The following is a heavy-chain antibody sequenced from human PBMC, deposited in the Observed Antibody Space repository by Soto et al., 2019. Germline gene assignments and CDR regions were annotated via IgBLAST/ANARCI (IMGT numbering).Heavy chain of an antibody. V-gene: IGHV4-4*02. CDR3: AVQGEGAFDY. CDR2: VYHSGTT. Sequence: QVQLQESGPGLVEPSGTLSLTCAVSGASIGTNNWWSWVRQPPGKGLEWIGEVYHSGTTNCNPSLKGRVTISLDKSKNQFSLRLTSRTAADTAVYYCAVQGEGAFDYWSQGTLVTVSS. CDR1: GASIGTNNW. J-gene: IGHJ4*02.